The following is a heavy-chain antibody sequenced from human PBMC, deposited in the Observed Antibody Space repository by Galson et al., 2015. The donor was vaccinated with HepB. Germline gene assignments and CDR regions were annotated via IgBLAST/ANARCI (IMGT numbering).Heavy chain of an antibody. J-gene: IGHJ4*02. CDR1: GFTFSSYS. D-gene: IGHD3-16*01. CDR3: AREGVNFDY. CDR2: ISSSNSYI. Sequence: SLRLSCAATGFTFSSYSMNWVRQAPGKGLEWVSSISSSNSYIKYAGSLKGRFTISRDNAKNSLYLQMNSLRAEDTAVYYCAREGVNFDYWGQGTLVTVSS. V-gene: IGHV3-21*01.